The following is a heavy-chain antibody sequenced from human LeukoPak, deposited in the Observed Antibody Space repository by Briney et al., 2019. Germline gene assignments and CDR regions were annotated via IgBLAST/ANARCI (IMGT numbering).Heavy chain of an antibody. CDR1: GFTFDDYG. CDR3: ARGGYSYGAPYYFDY. J-gene: IGHJ4*02. CDR2: INWNGDST. D-gene: IGHD5-18*01. V-gene: IGHV3-20*04. Sequence: GSLRLSCAASGFTFDDYGMSWVRQAPGKGLEWVSGINWNGDSTGYADSVKGRLTIFRDNAKSSLFLQMNSLRAEDTAFYYCARGGYSYGAPYYFDYWGQGTLVTVSS.